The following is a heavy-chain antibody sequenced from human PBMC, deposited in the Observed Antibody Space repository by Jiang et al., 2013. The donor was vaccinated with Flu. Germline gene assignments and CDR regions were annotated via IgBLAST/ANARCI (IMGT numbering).Heavy chain of an antibody. V-gene: IGHV4-39*01. CDR3: ARPGTVGATTSFAY. Sequence: LLKPSETLSLTCTVSGDSISSSSYYWAWIRQPPGKGLEWIGTIHYSGSAYYNPSLKSRVTISVDTSKNQFSLKLSSVTAADTAVYYCARPGTVGATTSFAYWGQGTLVTVSS. J-gene: IGHJ4*02. CDR1: GDSISSSSYY. D-gene: IGHD1-26*01. CDR2: IHYSGSA.